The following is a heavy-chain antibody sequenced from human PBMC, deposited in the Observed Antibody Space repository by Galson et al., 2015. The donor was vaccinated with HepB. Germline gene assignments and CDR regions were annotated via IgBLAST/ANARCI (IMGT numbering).Heavy chain of an antibody. CDR1: GFTFSSYS. J-gene: IGHJ5*02. CDR3: ARDWSTQWLGWFDP. D-gene: IGHD6-19*01. CDR2: ISSSSSTI. Sequence: SLRLSCAASGFTFSSYSMNWVRQAPGKGLEWVSYISSSSSTIYYADSVKGRFTISRDNAKNSLYLQMNSLRAEDTAVYYCARDWSTQWLGWFDPWGQGTLVTVSS. V-gene: IGHV3-48*01.